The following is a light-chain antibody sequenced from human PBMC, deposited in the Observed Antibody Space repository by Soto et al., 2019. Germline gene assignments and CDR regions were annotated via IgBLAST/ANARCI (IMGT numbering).Light chain of an antibody. CDR3: SSYTSSSTRV. CDR1: SSDVGGYNY. CDR2: DVS. J-gene: IGLJ1*01. V-gene: IGLV2-14*01. Sequence: QSALTHPASVSGSPVQSITISCTGTSSDVGGYNYVSWYQQHPGKAPKLMIYDVSNRPSGVSKRFAGSKSGNTASLTISGLQAEDEADYYCSSYTSSSTRVFGTGTKVTVL.